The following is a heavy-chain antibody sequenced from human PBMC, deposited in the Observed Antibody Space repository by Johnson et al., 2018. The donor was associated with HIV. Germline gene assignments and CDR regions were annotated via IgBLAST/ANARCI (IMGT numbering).Heavy chain of an antibody. D-gene: IGHD3-16*02. CDR3: AKVAIWGTYRYNLGDTYDI. J-gene: IGHJ3*02. Sequence: VESGGGVVQPGGSLRLSCAASGFTFSTYGIHWVRQAPGKGLEWVAFIRNDGSNKYNAESVKGRVTISRDNSKNTMYLQMNSLRAEDTAVYYCAKVAIWGTYRYNLGDTYDIWGQGTMVTVSS. CDR2: IRNDGSNK. CDR1: GFTFSTYG. V-gene: IGHV3-30*02.